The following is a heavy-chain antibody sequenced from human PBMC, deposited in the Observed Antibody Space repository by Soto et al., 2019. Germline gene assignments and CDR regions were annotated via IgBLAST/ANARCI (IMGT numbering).Heavy chain of an antibody. CDR3: AAAPGRTGATWMPHTVLPGAFDN. V-gene: IGHV1-58*01. D-gene: IGHD1-1*01. Sequence: AVKVSSKASGFSFTSSAVQWVRQARGQRLDWIGWIVVGSGNTNYAQKFQERVTITRDMSTSTAYMELSSLRSEDTAVYYCAAAPGRTGATWMPHTVLPGAFDNWG. CDR1: GFSFTSSA. CDR2: IVVGSGNT. J-gene: IGHJ3*02.